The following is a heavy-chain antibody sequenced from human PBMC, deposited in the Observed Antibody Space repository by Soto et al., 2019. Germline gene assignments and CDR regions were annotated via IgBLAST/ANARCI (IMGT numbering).Heavy chain of an antibody. D-gene: IGHD3-16*01. Sequence: GGSLRLSCAASGFTFTSYAMSWVRQAPGRGLEWVSAISGSGGSTYYADSVKGRFTISRDNSKNTLYLQMNSLRAEDTAVYYCAGSVAARRGIMVIRWGYFDYWGQGTLVTVSS. J-gene: IGHJ4*02. CDR1: GFTFTSYA. CDR2: ISGSGGST. CDR3: AGSVAARRGIMVIRWGYFDY. V-gene: IGHV3-23*01.